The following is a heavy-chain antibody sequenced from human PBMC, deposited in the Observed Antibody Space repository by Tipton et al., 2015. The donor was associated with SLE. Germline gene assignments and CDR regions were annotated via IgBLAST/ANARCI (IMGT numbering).Heavy chain of an antibody. CDR2: ISYDGSNK. V-gene: IGHV3-30*03. CDR1: GFTFSSYG. J-gene: IGHJ4*02. Sequence: SLRLSCAASGFTFSSYGMHWVRQAPGKGLEWVAVISYDGSNKYYADSVKGRFTISRDNSKNTLYLQMNSLRAEDTAVYYCARDRVGARGYFDYWGQGTLVTVSS. CDR3: ARDRVGARGYFDY. D-gene: IGHD1-26*01.